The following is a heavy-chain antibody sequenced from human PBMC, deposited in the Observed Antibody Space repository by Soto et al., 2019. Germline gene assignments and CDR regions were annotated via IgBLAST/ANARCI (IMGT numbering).Heavy chain of an antibody. Sequence: ASVKVSCKASGYTFTSYAMHWVRQAPGQRLEWMGWINAGNGNTKYSQKFQGRVTITRDTSASTAYMELSSLRSEDTAVYYCARGVCSGGSCYGDAFDIWGQGTMVTVSS. CDR1: GYTFTSYA. CDR3: ARGVCSGGSCYGDAFDI. J-gene: IGHJ3*02. V-gene: IGHV1-3*01. D-gene: IGHD2-15*01. CDR2: INAGNGNT.